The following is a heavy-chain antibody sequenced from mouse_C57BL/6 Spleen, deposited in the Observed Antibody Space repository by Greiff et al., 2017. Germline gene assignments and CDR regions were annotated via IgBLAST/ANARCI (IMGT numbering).Heavy chain of an antibody. D-gene: IGHD1-1*01. CDR2: INPNNGGT. Sequence: VQLQQSGPELVKPGASVKIPCKASGYTFTDYNMDWVNQSHGKSLEWIGDINPNNGGTIYNQKFKGKATLPVDKSSSTAYMELRSLTSEDTAVYYCARGGHYGSSYDWDFDVWGTGTTVTVSS. J-gene: IGHJ1*03. V-gene: IGHV1-18*01. CDR1: GYTFTDYN. CDR3: ARGGHYGSSYDWDFDV.